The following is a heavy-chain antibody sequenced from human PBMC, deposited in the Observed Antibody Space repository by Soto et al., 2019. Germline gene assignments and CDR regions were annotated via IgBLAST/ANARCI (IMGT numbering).Heavy chain of an antibody. Sequence: VQLVPSGGGLVQPGGSLKLSCAASGFTFSGSTVHWVRQASGEGLQWVGRIRSKANDYATTYIASVKGRFTISRDDSRNTAYLQMSDLKTEDTAVYYCTGGYCTGGTCYSGYFQHWGQGALVTVFS. CDR2: IRSKANDYAT. CDR3: TGGYCTGGTCYSGYFQH. D-gene: IGHD2-15*01. CDR1: GFTFSGST. V-gene: IGHV3-73*02. J-gene: IGHJ1*01.